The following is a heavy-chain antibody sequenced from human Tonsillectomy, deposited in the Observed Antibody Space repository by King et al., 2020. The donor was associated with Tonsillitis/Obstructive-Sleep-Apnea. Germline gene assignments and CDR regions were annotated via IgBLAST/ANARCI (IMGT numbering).Heavy chain of an antibody. Sequence: VQLVQSGSELKKPGASVKVSCKASGYTFTNYAMDWVRQAPGQGLEWMGWINTNTGIPAYAQGFTGRFVFSLDTSVGTAHLQISSLKAEDTAIYYCAIPSCSSMNCYNSAGLDVWGKGTTVTVSS. CDR2: INTNTGIP. CDR3: AIPSCSSMNCYNSAGLDV. J-gene: IGHJ6*04. CDR1: GYTFTNYA. V-gene: IGHV7-4-1*02. D-gene: IGHD2-2*02.